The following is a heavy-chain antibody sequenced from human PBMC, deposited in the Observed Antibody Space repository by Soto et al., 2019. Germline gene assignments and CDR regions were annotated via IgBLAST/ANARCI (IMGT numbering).Heavy chain of an antibody. D-gene: IGHD3-10*01. Sequence: QVQLVQSGAEVKKPGSSVKVSCKASGGTFSSYTISWVRQSPGQGLEWMGRIIPILGIANYAQKFQGRVTITADKSTSTDYMELSSLRSEDTAVYYCARARSGRPDYLVQGNLVTVST. CDR1: GGTFSSYT. V-gene: IGHV1-69*02. CDR3: ARARSGRPDY. CDR2: IIPILGIA. J-gene: IGHJ4*02.